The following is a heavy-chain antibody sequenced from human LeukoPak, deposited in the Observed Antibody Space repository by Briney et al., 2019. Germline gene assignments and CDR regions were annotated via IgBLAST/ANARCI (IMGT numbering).Heavy chain of an antibody. CDR3: AKDTWFIVATAIYYYYYMDV. CDR1: GFTFSSYA. V-gene: IGHV3-23*01. Sequence: PGGSLRLSCAASGFTFSSYAMSWVRQAPGKGLEWVSAISGSGGSTYYADSVKGRFTISRDNSKNTLYLQMNSLRAEDTAVYYCAKDTWFIVATAIYYYYYMDVWGKGTTVTISS. CDR2: ISGSGGST. J-gene: IGHJ6*03. D-gene: IGHD5-12*01.